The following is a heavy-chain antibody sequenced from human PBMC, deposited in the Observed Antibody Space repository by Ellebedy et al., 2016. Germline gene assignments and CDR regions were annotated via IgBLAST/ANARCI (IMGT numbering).Heavy chain of an antibody. Sequence: GGSLRLSCAAPGFTFSSYGMHWVRQAPGKGLEWVAVMWFDGSNKYYADSVKGRFTISRDNSNKTLYLQMNKLRAEDTAFYYCAGSLDTAMAFDYWGQGTLVTVSS. CDR1: GFTFSSYG. D-gene: IGHD5-18*01. J-gene: IGHJ4*02. V-gene: IGHV3-33*01. CDR2: MWFDGSNK. CDR3: AGSLDTAMAFDY.